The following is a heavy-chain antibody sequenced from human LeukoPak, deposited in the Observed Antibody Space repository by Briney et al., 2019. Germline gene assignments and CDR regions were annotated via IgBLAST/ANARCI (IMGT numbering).Heavy chain of an antibody. J-gene: IGHJ4*02. CDR2: ISGSGGST. V-gene: IGHV3-23*01. Sequence: PGGSLRLSCAASGFTFSSFAMSWVRQAPGKGLEWVSGISGSGGSTYYADSVKGRFTISRDNSKNTLYLQMNSLRVEDTAVYYCAKDGNWGSHFDYWGQGTLVTVSS. D-gene: IGHD7-27*01. CDR3: AKDGNWGSHFDY. CDR1: GFTFSSFA.